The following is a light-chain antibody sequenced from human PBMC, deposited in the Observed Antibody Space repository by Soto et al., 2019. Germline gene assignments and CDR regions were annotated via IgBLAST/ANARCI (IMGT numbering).Light chain of an antibody. V-gene: IGLV1-40*01. Sequence: QSVLTQPPSVSGAPGQSVTISCTGIRSNIGAGSDVHWYQHLPVTPPKRLIYGSSNRPSGVPYRFSGSKSGTSASLAITGLRAEDEADYYCQSYDSSLSGLVVFGGGTELTVL. CDR3: QSYDSSLSGLVV. J-gene: IGLJ2*01. CDR1: RSNIGAGSD. CDR2: GSS.